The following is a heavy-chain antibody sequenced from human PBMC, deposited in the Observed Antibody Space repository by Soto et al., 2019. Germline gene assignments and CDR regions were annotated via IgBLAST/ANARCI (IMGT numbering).Heavy chain of an antibody. D-gene: IGHD1-7*01. CDR3: ARRGNWNLASDY. CDR2: ISANSGNT. Sequence: ASVKVSCKASGYTFSSAGFTWVRQAPGQGLAWMGWISANSGNTNYAQKLQGRVKMTTDTSTSTAYMELRGLRSDDTAVYYCARRGNWNLASDYCGEGTLVTDS. CDR1: GYTFSSAG. V-gene: IGHV1-18*01. J-gene: IGHJ4*02.